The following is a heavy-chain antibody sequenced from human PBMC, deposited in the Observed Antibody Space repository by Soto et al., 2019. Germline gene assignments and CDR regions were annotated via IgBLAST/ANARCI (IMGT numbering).Heavy chain of an antibody. V-gene: IGHV4-30-2*01. CDR1: GGSISSGGYS. CDR3: ARGRTHYPFDY. J-gene: IGHJ4*02. CDR2: IYHSGST. Sequence: SETLSLTCAVSGGSISSGGYSWSWIRQPPGKGLEWIGYIYHSGSTYYNPSLKSRVTISVDRSKNQFSLKLSSVTAADTAVYYCARGRTHYPFDYWGQGTLVTVSS. D-gene: IGHD3-10*01.